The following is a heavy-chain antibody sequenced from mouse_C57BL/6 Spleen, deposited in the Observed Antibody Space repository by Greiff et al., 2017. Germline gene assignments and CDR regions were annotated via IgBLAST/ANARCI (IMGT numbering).Heavy chain of an antibody. V-gene: IGHV3-8*01. Sequence: EVKLEESGPGLAKPSQTLSLTCSVTGYSITSDYWNWIRKFPGNKLEYMGYISYSGSTYYNPSLKSRISITRDTSKNQYYLQLNSVTTEDTATYYCARSYYYGSSPPYAMDYWGQGTSVTVSS. CDR3: ARSYYYGSSPPYAMDY. J-gene: IGHJ4*01. CDR2: ISYSGST. D-gene: IGHD1-1*01. CDR1: GYSITSDY.